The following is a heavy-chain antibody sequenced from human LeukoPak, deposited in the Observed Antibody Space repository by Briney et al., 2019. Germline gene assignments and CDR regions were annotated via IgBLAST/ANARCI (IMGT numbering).Heavy chain of an antibody. CDR1: GFTFSSYG. J-gene: IGHJ4*02. Sequence: PGGSLRLSCAASGFTFSSYGMHWVRQAPGKGLEWVAVISYDGSNKYYADSVKGRFTISRDNAKNSLYLQMNSLRDEDTAVYYCARVADYGDYVHDYWGQGTLVTVSS. D-gene: IGHD4-17*01. CDR2: ISYDGSNK. CDR3: ARVADYGDYVHDY. V-gene: IGHV3-30*03.